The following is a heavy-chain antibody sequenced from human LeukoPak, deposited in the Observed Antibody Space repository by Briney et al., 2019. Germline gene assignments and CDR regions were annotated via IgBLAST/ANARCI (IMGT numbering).Heavy chain of an antibody. V-gene: IGHV3-21*01. J-gene: IGHJ4*02. CDR2: ISSDGTYI. CDR1: GFTFNYYG. Sequence: PGGSLRLSCAVSGFTFNYYGMNWVRQAPGKGLEWVSSISSDGTYIYYAVSVKGRFTISRDTAKKSLYLHMNSLRAEDTAVYYCARAPRGYDFWSGYYPDYWGQGPWSPSPQ. D-gene: IGHD3-3*01. CDR3: ARAPRGYDFWSGYYPDY.